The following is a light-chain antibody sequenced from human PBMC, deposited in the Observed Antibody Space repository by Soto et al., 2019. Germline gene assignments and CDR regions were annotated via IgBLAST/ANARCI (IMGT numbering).Light chain of an antibody. CDR3: QQYKNWPPLT. V-gene: IGKV3-15*01. Sequence: EIVMTQSPATLSVSPGERATLSCRASQSVSSNLAWYQQKPGQAPRLLIYGASTRATGIPARFSGSGSGTEFTHPISSLQSEDFAVYDCQQYKNWPPLTFGGGTKVEIK. CDR1: QSVSSN. CDR2: GAS. J-gene: IGKJ4*01.